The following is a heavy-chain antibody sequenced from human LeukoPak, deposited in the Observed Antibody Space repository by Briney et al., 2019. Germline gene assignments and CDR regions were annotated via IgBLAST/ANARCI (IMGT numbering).Heavy chain of an antibody. CDR3: ARITFGSGGSWFDP. J-gene: IGHJ5*02. CDR2: IYYSGSP. V-gene: IGHV4-39*07. D-gene: IGHD3-16*01. CDR1: GGSISGTSYY. Sequence: SETLSLTCTVSGGSISGTSYYWGWIRQPPGKELEWIGSIYYSGSPYYNPSLKSRVTISVDTSKNQFSLRLSSVTAADTAVYYCARITFGSGGSWFDPWGQGTLVTVSS.